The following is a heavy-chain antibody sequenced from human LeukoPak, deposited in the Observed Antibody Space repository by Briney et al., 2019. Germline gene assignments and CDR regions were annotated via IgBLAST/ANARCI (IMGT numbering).Heavy chain of an antibody. Sequence: GGSLRLSCAASGFTFSSYAMSWVRQAPGKGLEWVSAISGSGGSTYYADSVKGRFTISRDNSKKTLYLQMNSLRAEDTAVYYCAKDLGYCSSTSCYSLWAFDIWGQGTMVTVSS. CDR2: ISGSGGST. V-gene: IGHV3-23*01. CDR1: GFTFSSYA. J-gene: IGHJ3*02. D-gene: IGHD2-2*01. CDR3: AKDLGYCSSTSCYSLWAFDI.